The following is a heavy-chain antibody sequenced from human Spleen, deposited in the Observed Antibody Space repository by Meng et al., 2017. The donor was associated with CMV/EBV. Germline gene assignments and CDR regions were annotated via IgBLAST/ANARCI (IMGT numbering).Heavy chain of an antibody. CDR2: IYHSGST. D-gene: IGHD4-17*01. J-gene: IGHJ5*02. CDR3: ARANLLNIPYGDYLLGHNWFDP. Sequence: SETLSLTCTVSGSSISSGHYWGWIRQPPGRGLEWIGSIYHSGSTYYNTSLKCRVTISVDTSKNQFSLKLSSVTAADTAVYYGARANLLNIPYGDYLLGHNWFDPWGQGTLVTVSS. V-gene: IGHV4-38-2*02. CDR1: GSSISSGHY.